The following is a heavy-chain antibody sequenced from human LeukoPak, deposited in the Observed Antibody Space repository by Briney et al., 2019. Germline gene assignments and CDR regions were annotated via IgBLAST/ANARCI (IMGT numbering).Heavy chain of an antibody. CDR3: ARGFGYYGSGSFFDY. CDR2: INWNGGST. Sequence: RPGGSLRLSCAASGFTFDDYGMSWVRQAPGKGLEWVSGINWNGGSTGYADSVKGRFTISRDNAKNSLYLQMNSLRAEDTALYYCARGFGYYGSGSFFDYWGQGTLVTVSS. CDR1: GFTFDDYG. V-gene: IGHV3-20*04. D-gene: IGHD3-10*01. J-gene: IGHJ4*02.